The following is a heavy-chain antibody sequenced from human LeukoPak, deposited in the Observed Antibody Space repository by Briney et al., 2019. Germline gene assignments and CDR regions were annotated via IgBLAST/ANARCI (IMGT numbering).Heavy chain of an antibody. J-gene: IGHJ3*02. V-gene: IGHV3-23*01. Sequence: GGSLRLSCTTPKFNFHNYGLTWVRQAPGKELEWVSSISGSGTQYAASVQGRFTISRDNSRNTLYLHMNSLRPEDTAVYYCAKDPNGDYIGAFDIWGQGTMVAVSS. CDR1: KFNFHNYG. D-gene: IGHD4-17*01. CDR3: AKDPNGDYIGAFDI. CDR2: ISGSGT.